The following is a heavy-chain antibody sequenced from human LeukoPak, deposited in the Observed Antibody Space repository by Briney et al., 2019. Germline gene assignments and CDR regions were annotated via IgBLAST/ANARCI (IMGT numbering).Heavy chain of an antibody. V-gene: IGHV3-53*01. CDR1: GYTVSSNY. CDR3: ARMRWLLDSGFDN. J-gene: IGHJ5*02. CDR2: IYSGGST. D-gene: IGHD3-9*01. Sequence: GGSLRLSCAASGYTVSSNYMNWVRQAPGKGLEWVSVIYSGGSTYYADSVKGRFTISRDNSKNTLYLQMNSLRAEDTAVYYCARMRWLLDSGFDNWGQGTLVTVSS.